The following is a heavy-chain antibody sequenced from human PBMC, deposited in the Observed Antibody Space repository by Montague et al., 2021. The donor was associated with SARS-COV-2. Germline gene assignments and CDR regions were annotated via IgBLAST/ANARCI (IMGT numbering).Heavy chain of an antibody. J-gene: IGHJ6*02. Sequence: SLSLSCAASGFTFSSYNMNWVRQAPGKGLEWVSSISSSSSYIYYADSVKGRFTISRDNAKNSLYLQMNSLRAEDTAVYYCARDPLDYGLWSSGSYYNAYYYYYGMDVWGQGTTVTVSS. V-gene: IGHV3-21*01. CDR2: ISSSSSYI. CDR3: ARDPLDYGLWSSGSYYNAYYYYYGMDV. D-gene: IGHD3-10*01. CDR1: GFTFSSYN.